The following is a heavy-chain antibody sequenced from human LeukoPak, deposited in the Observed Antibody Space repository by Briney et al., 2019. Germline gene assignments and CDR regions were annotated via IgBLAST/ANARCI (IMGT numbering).Heavy chain of an antibody. CDR1: GYSFTNYW. CDR2: IYPGDSDT. J-gene: IGHJ4*02. Sequence: GESLKISCKGSGYSFTNYWIGWVRQMPGKGLEWMGIIYPGDSDTRYSPSFQGQVTMSADKSIGTAYLQWSSLKASDTAIYYCARRGVVTSTEGFFDYWGQGTLVTVSS. V-gene: IGHV5-51*01. D-gene: IGHD3-22*01. CDR3: ARRGVVTSTEGFFDY.